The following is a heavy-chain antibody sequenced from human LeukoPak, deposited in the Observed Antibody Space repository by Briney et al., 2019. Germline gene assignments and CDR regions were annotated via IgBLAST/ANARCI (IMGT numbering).Heavy chain of an antibody. J-gene: IGHJ3*02. Sequence: PTGGSLRLSCAASGFTFSSCAMSWVRQAPGKGLEWVSGISSTGGSTYYAGSVKGRFTISRDNSKNTLYVQMSSLRAEDTAVYYCAKDRGSSSTGSDFDKWGQGTMVTVSS. CDR2: ISSTGGST. D-gene: IGHD3-10*01. V-gene: IGHV3-23*01. CDR1: GFTFSSCA. CDR3: AKDRGSSSTGSDFDK.